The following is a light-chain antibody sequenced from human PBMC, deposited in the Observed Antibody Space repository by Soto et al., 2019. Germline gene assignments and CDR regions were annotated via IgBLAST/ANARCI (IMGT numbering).Light chain of an antibody. CDR2: DAS. J-gene: IGKJ4*01. Sequence: EIVMTQSPANLSVSPGESATLSCWASQSVRNNLAWYQQKPGRAPRLLISDASTRATAIPARFNGSGSGTEFTLAISNLQSEDFAVYYCHQYNNWPLTFGGGTKVDIK. CDR3: HQYNNWPLT. CDR1: QSVRNN. V-gene: IGKV3-15*01.